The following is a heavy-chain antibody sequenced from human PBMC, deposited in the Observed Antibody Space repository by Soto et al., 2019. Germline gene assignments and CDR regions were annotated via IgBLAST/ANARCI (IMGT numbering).Heavy chain of an antibody. CDR1: GGTFSSYA. J-gene: IGHJ6*02. CDR2: IIPIFGTA. V-gene: IGHV1-69*01. CDR3: AETNLTMVRGVIMSYYYYYGMDV. D-gene: IGHD3-10*01. Sequence: QVQLVQSGAEVQKPGSSVKVSCKASGGTFSSYAISWVRQAPGQGLEWMGGIIPIFGTANYAQKFQGRVTITADESTSTAYMELSSLRSEDTAVYYCAETNLTMVRGVIMSYYYYYGMDVWGQGTTVTVSS.